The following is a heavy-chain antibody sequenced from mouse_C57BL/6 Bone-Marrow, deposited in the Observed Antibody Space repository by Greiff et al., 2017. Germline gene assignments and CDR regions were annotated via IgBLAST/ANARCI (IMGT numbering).Heavy chain of an antibody. CDR3: ARGEIFTTVDY. CDR1: GYTFTSYG. CDR2: IYPRSGNT. J-gene: IGHJ2*01. Sequence: VKVVESGAELARPGASVKLSCKATGYTFTSYGISWVKQRTGQGLEWIGEIYPRSGNTYYNEKFKGKATLTADKSSSTAYMQLRSLTTEDSAVYCCARGEIFTTVDYWGQGTTLTVSS. D-gene: IGHD1-1*01. V-gene: IGHV1-81*01.